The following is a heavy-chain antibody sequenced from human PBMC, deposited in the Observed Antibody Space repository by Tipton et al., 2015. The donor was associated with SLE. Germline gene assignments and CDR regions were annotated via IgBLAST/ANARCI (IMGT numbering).Heavy chain of an antibody. CDR2: INQDADEK. Sequence: SLRLSCEGSGFLFSGYWMSWVRQAPGKGLEWVASINQDADEKDYLGSVEGRFTISRDNTKNSLYLQMNTLRAEDTAVYYCAQGGKTFDSWGQGTLVAVSS. J-gene: IGHJ4*02. D-gene: IGHD3-16*01. V-gene: IGHV3-7*03. CDR3: AQGGKTFDS. CDR1: GFLFSGYW.